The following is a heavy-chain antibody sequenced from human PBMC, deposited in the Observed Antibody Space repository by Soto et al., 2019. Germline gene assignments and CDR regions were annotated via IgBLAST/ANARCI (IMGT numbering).Heavy chain of an antibody. CDR2: ISYDGSNK. V-gene: IGHV3-30*18. Sequence: QVQLVESGGGVVQPGRSLRLSCAASGFTFSSYGMHWVRQAPGKGLEWVAVISYDGSNKYYADSVKGRFTISRENSKNTLYLQMNSLRAEDTAVYYCAKDGGLPEVPSVHYYYYMDVWGKGTTVTVSS. J-gene: IGHJ6*03. CDR1: GFTFSSYG. D-gene: IGHD3-16*01. CDR3: AKDGGLPEVPSVHYYYYMDV.